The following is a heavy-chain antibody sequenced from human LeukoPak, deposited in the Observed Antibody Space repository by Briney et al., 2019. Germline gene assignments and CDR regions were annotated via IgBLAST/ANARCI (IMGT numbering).Heavy chain of an antibody. CDR1: GASFSSGSYS. D-gene: IGHD3-22*01. CDR2: ISSTGST. Sequence: SQTLSLTGAVSGASFSSGSYSWTWIRQPPGKGLEWIGYISSTGSTYYNPSLKSRVTISVDTSKNQFSLKLSSVTAADTAVYYCARKLNYYDSSGYHAFDIWGQGTMVTVSS. CDR3: ARKLNYYDSSGYHAFDI. V-gene: IGHV4-30-4*07. J-gene: IGHJ3*02.